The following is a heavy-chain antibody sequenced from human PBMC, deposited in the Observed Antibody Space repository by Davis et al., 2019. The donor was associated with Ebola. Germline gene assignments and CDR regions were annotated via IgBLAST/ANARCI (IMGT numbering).Heavy chain of an antibody. D-gene: IGHD3-3*01. CDR3: ARSLYEEYFQH. Sequence: PSETLSLTCTVSGVSISRHYWSWIRQPPGKGLEWIGSIYYTGSTNYNSSLNSRVTISVDTTKNQFSLKLSSVTAADTAMYYCARSLYEEYFQHWGQGTLVTVSS. CDR2: IYYTGST. CDR1: GVSISRHY. V-gene: IGHV4-59*11. J-gene: IGHJ1*01.